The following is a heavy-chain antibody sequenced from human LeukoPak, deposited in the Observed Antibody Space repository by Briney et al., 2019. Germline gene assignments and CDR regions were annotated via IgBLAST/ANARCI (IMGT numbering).Heavy chain of an antibody. CDR1: GGSFSGYY. J-gene: IGHJ5*02. CDR2: INHSGST. Sequence: SETLSLTCAVYGGSFSGYYWSWIRQPPGKGLEWIGEINHSGSTNYNPSLKSRVTISVDTSKNQFSLKLSSVTAADTAVYYCARGRAAAGPRLERWFDPWGQGTLVTVSS. CDR3: ARGRAAAGPRLERWFDP. D-gene: IGHD6-13*01. V-gene: IGHV4-34*01.